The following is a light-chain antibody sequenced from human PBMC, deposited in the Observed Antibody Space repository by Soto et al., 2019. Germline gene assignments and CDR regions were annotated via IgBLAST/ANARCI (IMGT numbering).Light chain of an antibody. CDR1: SSDVGGYNY. CDR2: DVS. CDR3: ISYTSSSTLV. Sequence: QSVLTQPASVSGSPGQSITISCTGTSSDVGGYNYVSWYQQHPGKAPKLMIYDVSNRPSGVSNRFSGSKSGNTASLTISGLQAEDDADYYCISYTSSSTLVFGGGTKVTVL. J-gene: IGLJ2*01. V-gene: IGLV2-14*01.